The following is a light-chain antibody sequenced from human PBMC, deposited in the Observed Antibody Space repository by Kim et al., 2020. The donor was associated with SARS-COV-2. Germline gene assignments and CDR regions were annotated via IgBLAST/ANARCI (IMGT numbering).Light chain of an antibody. CDR1: SDKIGSAY. CDR3: QSYDNNYREV. J-gene: IGLJ2*01. CDR2: EDN. Sequence: KTVTISCTRSSDKIGSAYVQWYQQRPGSAPTTVIYEDNQRPSGVPDRFSGSIDRSSNSASLTISGLKSEDEADYYCQSYDNNYREVFGGGTQLTVL. V-gene: IGLV6-57*03.